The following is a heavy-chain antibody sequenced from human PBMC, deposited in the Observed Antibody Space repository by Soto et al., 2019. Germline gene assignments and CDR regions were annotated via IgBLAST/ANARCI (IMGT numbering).Heavy chain of an antibody. J-gene: IGHJ4*02. Sequence: ASVKVSCKVSGYTLTELSMHWVRQAPGKGLEWMGGFDPEYGETIYAQKFQGRVTMTKDTSTDTAYMELSSLRSEDTAVYYCATARDITGTTPVDYWGQGTMITVSS. V-gene: IGHV1-24*01. D-gene: IGHD1-7*01. CDR1: GYTLTELS. CDR2: FDPEYGET. CDR3: ATARDITGTTPVDY.